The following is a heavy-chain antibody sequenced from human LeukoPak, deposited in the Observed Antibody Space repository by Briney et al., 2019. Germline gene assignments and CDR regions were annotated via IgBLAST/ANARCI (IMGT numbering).Heavy chain of an antibody. CDR1: GGSFSGYY. CDR2: INHSGST. J-gene: IGHJ4*02. D-gene: IGHD5-18*01. CDR3: ATRTWIQLWLNY. Sequence: SETLSLTCAVYGGSFSGYYWSWIRQPPGKGLEWIGEINHSGSTNYNPSLKSRVTTSVDTSKNQFSLKLSSVTAADTAVYYCATRTWIQLWLNYWGQGTLVTVSS. V-gene: IGHV4-34*01.